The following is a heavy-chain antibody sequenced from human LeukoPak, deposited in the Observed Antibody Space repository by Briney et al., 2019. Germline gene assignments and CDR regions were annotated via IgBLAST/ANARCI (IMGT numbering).Heavy chain of an antibody. CDR1: GGSISNGPYY. V-gene: IGHV4-61*02. J-gene: IGHJ4*02. Sequence: PSQTLSLTCTVSGGSISNGPYYWNWIRQPAGKGLEWIGRIYSSGSTNYNPSLKSRVTVSGDTSKNQFSLKLSSVTAADTAVYYCARATRTYYYGSGSYFGGGEFDYWGQGTLVTVSS. CDR3: ARATRTYYYGSGSYFGGGEFDY. CDR2: IYSSGST. D-gene: IGHD3-10*01.